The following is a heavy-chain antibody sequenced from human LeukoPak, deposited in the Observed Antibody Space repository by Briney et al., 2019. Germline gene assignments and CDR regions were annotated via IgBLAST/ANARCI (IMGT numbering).Heavy chain of an antibody. Sequence: SETLSLTCAVYGGSFSGYYWSWIRQPPGKGLEWIGEINHSGSTNYNPSLKSRVTISVDTFKNQFSLKLSSVTAADTAVYYCARVAVAGKDYWGQGTLVTVSS. CDR2: INHSGST. CDR3: ARVAVAGKDY. J-gene: IGHJ4*02. CDR1: GGSFSGYY. D-gene: IGHD6-19*01. V-gene: IGHV4-34*01.